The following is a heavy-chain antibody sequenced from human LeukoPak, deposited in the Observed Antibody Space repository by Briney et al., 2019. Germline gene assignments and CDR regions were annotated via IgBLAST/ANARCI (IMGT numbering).Heavy chain of an antibody. Sequence: PSETLSLTCTVSGGSISSYYCSWIRQPPGKGLEWIGYIYYSGSTNYNPSLKSRVTISVDTSKNQFSLKLSSVTAADTAVYYCARGIGWFGELKNWFDPWSQGTLVTVSS. D-gene: IGHD3-10*01. CDR1: GGSISSYY. J-gene: IGHJ5*02. CDR3: ARGIGWFGELKNWFDP. V-gene: IGHV4-59*01. CDR2: IYYSGST.